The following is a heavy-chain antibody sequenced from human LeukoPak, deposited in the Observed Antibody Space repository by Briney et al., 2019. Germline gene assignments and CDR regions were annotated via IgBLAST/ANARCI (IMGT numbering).Heavy chain of an antibody. V-gene: IGHV4-4*07. Sequence: PSETLSLTCTVSGGSISSYYCSWIRQPAGKGLEWIGRIYTSGSTNYNPSLKSRVTMSVDTSKNQFSLKLSSVTAADTAVYYCASIDFWSGYSEYFQHWGQGNLVTVSS. J-gene: IGHJ1*01. CDR1: GGSISSYY. CDR2: IYTSGST. D-gene: IGHD3-3*01. CDR3: ASIDFWSGYSEYFQH.